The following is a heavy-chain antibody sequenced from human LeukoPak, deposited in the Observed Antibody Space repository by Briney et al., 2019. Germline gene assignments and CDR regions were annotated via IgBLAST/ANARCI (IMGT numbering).Heavy chain of an antibody. J-gene: IGHJ3*02. Sequence: EASVKVSCKASGYTFTSYYMHWVRQAPGQGLEWMGIINPSGGSTSYAQKFQGRVTMTRDTSTSTVYMELSSLRSEDTAVYYCARDHLRGGYRHDAFDIWGQGTMVTVSS. CDR2: INPSGGST. D-gene: IGHD5-24*01. CDR1: GYTFTSYY. V-gene: IGHV1-46*01. CDR3: ARDHLRGGYRHDAFDI.